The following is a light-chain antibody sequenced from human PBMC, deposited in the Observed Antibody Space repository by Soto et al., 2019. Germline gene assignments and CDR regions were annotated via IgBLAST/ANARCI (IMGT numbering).Light chain of an antibody. V-gene: IGLV4-69*01. CDR2: LNNDGSH. J-gene: IGLJ2*01. Sequence: QSVLTQSPSASASRGASVKLTCTLSSGHSSYAIAWHQKQPGKGPRYLMDLNNDGSHSKGDGIPDRFSGSSSGAERYLIISSLQSEDEADYYCQTWGTGFQVFGGVTKLTVL. CDR3: QTWGTGFQV. CDR1: SGHSSYA.